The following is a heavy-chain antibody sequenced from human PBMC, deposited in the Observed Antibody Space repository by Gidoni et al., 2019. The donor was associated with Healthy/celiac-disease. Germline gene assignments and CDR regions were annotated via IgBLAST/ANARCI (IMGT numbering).Heavy chain of an antibody. CDR3: ARASSEKALARDFDY. CDR2: INHSGST. CDR1: GGSFSGYY. Sequence: QVQLQQWGAGLLKPSETLSLTCAVYGGSFSGYYWSWIRQPPGKGLEWIGEINHSGSTNYNPSLKSRVTISVDTSKNQFSLKLSSVTAADTAVYYCARASSEKALARDFDYWGQGTLVTVSS. V-gene: IGHV4-34*01. J-gene: IGHJ4*02. D-gene: IGHD6-6*01.